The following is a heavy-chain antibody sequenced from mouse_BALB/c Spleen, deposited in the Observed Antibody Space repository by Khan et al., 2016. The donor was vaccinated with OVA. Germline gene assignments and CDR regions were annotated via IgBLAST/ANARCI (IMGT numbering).Heavy chain of an antibody. CDR2: IDPANANT. CDR3: ARTTMILGFTY. D-gene: IGHD2-4*01. J-gene: IGHJ3*01. Sequence: EVQLQESGAELVKPGASVKLSCTASAFNIKDTYMHWVKQRPEQGLEWIGRIDPANANTKYDPKFQGKAIITADTSSNTAYLHLSSLTSEDFAVYYCARTTMILGFTYWGQGTLVTVSA. CDR1: AFNIKDTY. V-gene: IGHV14-3*02.